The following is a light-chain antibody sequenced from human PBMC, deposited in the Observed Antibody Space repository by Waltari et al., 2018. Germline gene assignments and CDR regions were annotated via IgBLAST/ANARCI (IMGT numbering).Light chain of an antibody. CDR2: DVD. CDR3: CSYAGSAVSV. CDR1: SSDIGKYNI. J-gene: IGLJ3*02. Sequence: QSALTQTATVSGSPGQSITISCSGASSDIGKYNIVSWYQQHPGKAPTLIVYDVDKRPSGVSNRFSGSKSGNTAFLTISGLQTADEADYYCCSYAGSAVSVFGGGTKLTVL. V-gene: IGLV2-23*02.